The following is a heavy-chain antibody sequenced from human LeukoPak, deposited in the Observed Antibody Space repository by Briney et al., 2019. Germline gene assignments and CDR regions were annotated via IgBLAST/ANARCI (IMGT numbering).Heavy chain of an antibody. CDR1: GFTFTSYG. V-gene: IGHV1-18*01. J-gene: IGHJ3*02. CDR3: ARCIAAAGDAFDI. Sequence: GASVKVSCKASGFTFTSYGISWVRQAPGQGLEWMGWISAYNGYTHYAQKFQGRVTMTRDTSISTAYMELSRLRSDDTAVYYCARCIAAAGDAFDIWGQGTMVTVSS. D-gene: IGHD6-13*01. CDR2: ISAYNGYT.